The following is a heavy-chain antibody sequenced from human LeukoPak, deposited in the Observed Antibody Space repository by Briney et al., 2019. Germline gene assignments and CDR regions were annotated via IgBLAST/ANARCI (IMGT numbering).Heavy chain of an antibody. J-gene: IGHJ4*02. CDR2: ITASGTAM. D-gene: IGHD3-22*01. V-gene: IGHV3-48*01. CDR1: GFTFSSYS. Sequence: PGGSLRLSCAASGFTFSSYSMNWVRQAPGKGLEWVSHITASGTAMFYADSVKGRFTISRDNSKNTLFLQMSSLRAEDTAVYYCATAAYDSGSYIVNHDYWGQGTLVTVSS. CDR3: ATAAYDSGSYIVNHDY.